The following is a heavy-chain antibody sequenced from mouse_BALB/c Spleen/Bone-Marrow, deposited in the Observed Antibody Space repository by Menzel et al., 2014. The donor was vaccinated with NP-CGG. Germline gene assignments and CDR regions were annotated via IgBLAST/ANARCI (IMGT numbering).Heavy chain of an antibody. Sequence: VQLQQSGPGLVKPSQSLSLTCSVTGYSITSGYYCNWIRQFPGNKLEWMGYISYDGSNNCNPSLKNRISITRDTSKNQFFLKLNSVTTEDTATYYCANYYGSSYWYFDVWGAGTTVTVSS. D-gene: IGHD1-1*01. CDR1: GYSITSGYY. CDR2: ISYDGSN. V-gene: IGHV3-6*02. CDR3: ANYYGSSYWYFDV. J-gene: IGHJ1*01.